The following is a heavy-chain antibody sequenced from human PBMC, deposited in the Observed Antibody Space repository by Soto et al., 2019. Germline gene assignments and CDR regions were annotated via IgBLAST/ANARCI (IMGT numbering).Heavy chain of an antibody. CDR2: ISGSGGST. V-gene: IGHV3-23*01. CDR1: GFTFSSYA. CDR3: AKRDYIWGSYRYIGDFDY. D-gene: IGHD3-16*02. J-gene: IGHJ4*02. Sequence: EVQLLESGGGLVQPGGSLRLSCAASGFTFSSYAMSWVRQAPGKGVEWVSAISGSGGSTYYADSVKGRFTISRDNSKNTLYLQMNSLRAEDTAVYYCAKRDYIWGSYRYIGDFDYWGQGTLVTVSS.